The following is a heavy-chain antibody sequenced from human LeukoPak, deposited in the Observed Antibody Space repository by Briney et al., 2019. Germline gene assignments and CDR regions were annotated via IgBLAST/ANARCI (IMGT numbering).Heavy chain of an antibody. CDR1: GYSFTSSW. V-gene: IGHV5-51*01. Sequence: GESLKISCKGSGYSFTSSWIGWVRQMPGKGLEWMGIIYPGDSDTRYSPSFQGQVTISADKSISTAYLQWSSLKASDTAMYYCARTYYYDSSGSRAFDIWGQGTMVTVSS. CDR2: IYPGDSDT. J-gene: IGHJ3*02. D-gene: IGHD3-22*01. CDR3: ARTYYYDSSGSRAFDI.